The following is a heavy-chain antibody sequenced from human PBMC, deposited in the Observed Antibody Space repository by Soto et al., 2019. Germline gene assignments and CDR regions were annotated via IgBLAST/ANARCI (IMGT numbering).Heavy chain of an antibody. CDR3: ARDTSGYCTNGVCFTRKYGDYPFDY. V-gene: IGHV1-3*01. J-gene: IGHJ4*02. D-gene: IGHD2-8*01. CDR2: INAGNGNT. Sequence: ASVKVSCKASGYTFTSYAMHWVRQAPGQRLEWMGWINAGNGNTKYSQKFQGRVTITRDTSASTAYMELSSLRSEDTAVYYCARDTSGYCTNGVCFTRKYGDYPFDYWGQGTLVTVSS. CDR1: GYTFTSYA.